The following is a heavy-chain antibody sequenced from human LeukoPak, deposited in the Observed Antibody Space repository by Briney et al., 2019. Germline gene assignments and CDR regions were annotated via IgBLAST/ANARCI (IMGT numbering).Heavy chain of an antibody. CDR2: TSDRGDYT. D-gene: IGHD1-26*01. V-gene: IGHV3-23*01. CDR1: GFTFTSYS. Sequence: RPGGSLRLSCAASGFTFTSYSMSWVRPAPGKGLEWVSGTSDRGDYTYYADSVKGRFTISRDNSKNTLYLQMNSLRAEDTALYFCAKKAQYNGNYPLDYWGQGTLVTVSS. CDR3: AKKAQYNGNYPLDY. J-gene: IGHJ4*02.